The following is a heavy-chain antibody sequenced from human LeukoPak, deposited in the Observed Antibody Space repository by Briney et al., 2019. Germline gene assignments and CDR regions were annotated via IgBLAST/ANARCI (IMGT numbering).Heavy chain of an antibody. J-gene: IGHJ3*01. D-gene: IGHD6-19*01. Sequence: SETLSLTCTVPGGSVTGYFWSWIRQPPGKGLEWIGYVFYSGGTLYNPSLKSRVTISVDTSKTQFSLKLTSVTAADTAVYYCARHITVSYDAFDLWGRGTMVTVSS. CDR2: VFYSGGT. V-gene: IGHV4-59*08. CDR1: GGSVTGYF. CDR3: ARHITVSYDAFDL.